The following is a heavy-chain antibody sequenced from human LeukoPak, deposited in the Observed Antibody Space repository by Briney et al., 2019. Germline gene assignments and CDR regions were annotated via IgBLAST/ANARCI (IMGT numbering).Heavy chain of an antibody. D-gene: IGHD3-22*01. J-gene: IGHJ4*02. CDR2: INHSGST. CDR3: ASSQYYYDSSGAIFDY. CDR1: GGSFSGYY. Sequence: SETLSLTCAVYGGSFSGYYWSWIRQPPGKGLEWIGEINHSGSTNYNPSLKSRVTISVDTSKNQFSLKLSSVTAADTAVYYCASSQYYYDSSGAIFDYWGQGTLVTVSS. V-gene: IGHV4-34*01.